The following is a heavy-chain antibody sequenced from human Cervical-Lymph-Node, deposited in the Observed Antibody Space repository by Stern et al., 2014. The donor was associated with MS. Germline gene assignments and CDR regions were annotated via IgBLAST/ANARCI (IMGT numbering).Heavy chain of an antibody. Sequence: VQLVESGGEVKKPGASVKVSCKASGYTFTSYGINWVRQAPGQGLEWMGWISTYDGHNQPAANFQGRLTMTTDPSTRTAYMELRSLTSDDSAVYYCAREGDTTVTTGKNFYHGLDVWGQGTTVTVSS. J-gene: IGHJ6*02. CDR3: AREGDTTVTTGKNFYHGLDV. V-gene: IGHV1-18*01. D-gene: IGHD4-17*01. CDR2: ISTYDGHN. CDR1: GYTFTSYG.